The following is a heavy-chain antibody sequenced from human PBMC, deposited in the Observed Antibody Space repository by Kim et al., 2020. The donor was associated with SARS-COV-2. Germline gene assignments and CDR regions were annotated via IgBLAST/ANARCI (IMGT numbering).Heavy chain of an antibody. V-gene: IGHV1-3*01. CDR2: NT. D-gene: IGHD3-22*01. Sequence: NTRYSQKLQGRITSTRDTPASTAYMELSSLRSEDTAVYYCAREGHEGGYVNWGQGTMVTVSS. J-gene: IGHJ3*01. CDR3: AREGHEGGYVN.